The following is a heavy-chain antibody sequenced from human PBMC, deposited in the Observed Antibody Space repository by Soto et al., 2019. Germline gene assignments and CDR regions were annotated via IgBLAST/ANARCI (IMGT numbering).Heavy chain of an antibody. J-gene: IGHJ3*02. V-gene: IGHV3-23*01. CDR2: ISGSGGST. Sequence: EVQLLESGGGLVQPGGSLRLSCAASGFTFSSYAMSWVRQAPGKGLEWVSAISGSGGSTYYADSVKGRFTISRDNSKNTMYLQMNSLRAEDTAVYYCASFDSSGWYRGLPDAFDIWGQGTMVTVSS. CDR1: GFTFSSYA. D-gene: IGHD6-19*01. CDR3: ASFDSSGWYRGLPDAFDI.